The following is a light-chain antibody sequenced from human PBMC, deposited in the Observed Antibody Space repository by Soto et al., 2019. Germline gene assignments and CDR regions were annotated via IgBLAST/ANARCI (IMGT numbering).Light chain of an antibody. CDR3: YSYTTSSTYV. CDR1: RSDVGGYNY. Sequence: QSALTQPASVSGSPGQSITISCTGTRSDVGGYNYVAWYQQHPAKVPKLMIYHVSNRPSGVSDRFSGSKSGNTASLTISGLQAEDESDYYCYSYTTSSTYVFGTGTKVTVL. CDR2: HVS. V-gene: IGLV2-14*01. J-gene: IGLJ1*01.